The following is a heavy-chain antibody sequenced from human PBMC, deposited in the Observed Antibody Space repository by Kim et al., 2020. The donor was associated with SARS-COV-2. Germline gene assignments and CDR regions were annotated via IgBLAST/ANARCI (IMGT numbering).Heavy chain of an antibody. CDR2: INPSSGRT. CDR3: ARSYCVSSSCYSWDYGMHV. V-gene: IGHV1-2*06. CDR1: GYTFTAYY. D-gene: IGHD2-2*01. J-gene: IGHJ6*01. Sequence: ASVKVSCTASGYTFTAYYMHWVRQAPGQGLEWMGRINPSSGRTEYAQNFKGRVTMTRDTSISTAYMAVWRLTSDDTAVYYFARSYCVSSSCYSWDYGMHV.